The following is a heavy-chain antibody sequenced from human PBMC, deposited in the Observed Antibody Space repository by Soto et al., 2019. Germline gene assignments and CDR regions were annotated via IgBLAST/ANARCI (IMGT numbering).Heavy chain of an antibody. V-gene: IGHV1-69*01. D-gene: IGHD4-17*01. CDR1: GGTFSSYA. CDR2: IIPIFGTA. CDR3: ARPQGGRGVTTLRSGYYYGMDV. Sequence: QVQLVQSGAEVKKPGSSVKVSCKASGGTFSSYAISWVRQAPGQGLEWMGGIIPIFGTANYAQKFQGRVTITADESTSTAYMELSSLRSEDTAVYYCARPQGGRGVTTLRSGYYYGMDVWGQGTTVTVSS. J-gene: IGHJ6*02.